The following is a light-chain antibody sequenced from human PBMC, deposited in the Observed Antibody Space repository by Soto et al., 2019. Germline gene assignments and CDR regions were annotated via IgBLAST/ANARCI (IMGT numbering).Light chain of an antibody. Sequence: EIVMTQSLATLSVSPGERATLSCRASQSVSSNLAWYQQKPGQAPRLLIYGASTRATGIPARFSGSGSGTEFTLTLSSLQSADFAVYYCQQYNNWPTITFGQGTRLEIK. CDR2: GAS. J-gene: IGKJ5*01. CDR1: QSVSSN. V-gene: IGKV3-15*01. CDR3: QQYNNWPTIT.